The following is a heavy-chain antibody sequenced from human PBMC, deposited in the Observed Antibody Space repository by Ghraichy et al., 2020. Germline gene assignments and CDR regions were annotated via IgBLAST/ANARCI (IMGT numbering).Heavy chain of an antibody. CDR2: ISSSGSTI. Sequence: LSLTCAASGFTFSSYEMNWVRQAPGKGLEWVSYISSSGSTIYYADSVKGRFTISRDNAKNSLYLQMNSLRAEDTAVYYCARDRVEGAATWYYYDSSGYYHLDYWGQGTLVTVSS. CDR3: ARDRVEGAATWYYYDSSGYYHLDY. D-gene: IGHD3-22*01. J-gene: IGHJ4*02. CDR1: GFTFSSYE. V-gene: IGHV3-48*03.